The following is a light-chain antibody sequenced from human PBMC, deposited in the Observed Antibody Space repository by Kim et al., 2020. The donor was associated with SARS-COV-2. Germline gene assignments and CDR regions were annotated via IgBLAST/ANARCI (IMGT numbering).Light chain of an antibody. J-gene: IGKJ4*01. CDR3: QQRSNWPLT. CDR2: DGS. CDR1: QSDSSY. V-gene: IGKV3-11*01. Sequence: PGESITFSGSASQSDSSYLAWYQQKPGQAPRLHIDDGSSRATAIPARFSGSGSGTDFTLTMSSLEPEDFAVYYCQQRSNWPLTFGGGTKVDIK.